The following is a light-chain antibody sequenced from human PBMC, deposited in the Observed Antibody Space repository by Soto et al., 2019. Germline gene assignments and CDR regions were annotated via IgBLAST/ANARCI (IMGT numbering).Light chain of an antibody. CDR3: SSYTNINTGACV. V-gene: IGLV2-14*01. Sequence: QSVLTQPASVSGSPGQSITISCTGTSGDIGSYNRVSWYQQHPGKAPKLIIYEVTDRPSGVSNRFSGSKSGNTASLTISGLQAEDEAEYYCSSYTNINTGACVFGTGTQLTVL. J-gene: IGLJ7*01. CDR2: EVT. CDR1: SGDIGSYNR.